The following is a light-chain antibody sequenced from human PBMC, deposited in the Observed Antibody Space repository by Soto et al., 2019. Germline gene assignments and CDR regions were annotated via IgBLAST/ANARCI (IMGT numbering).Light chain of an antibody. Sequence: QSALTQPRSVSGSPGQSVTISCTGISNGYNFVPWYQQHPGKAPKVLIYDVSKRPSGVPDRFSGSKSGNTASLTISGLQAEDEADYYCCSYVGSYTFVFGIGTKVTVL. CDR1: SNGYNF. CDR3: CSYVGSYTFV. CDR2: DVS. J-gene: IGLJ1*01. V-gene: IGLV2-11*01.